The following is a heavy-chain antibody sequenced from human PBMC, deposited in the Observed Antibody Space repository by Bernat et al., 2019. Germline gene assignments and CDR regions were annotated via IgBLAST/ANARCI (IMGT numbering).Heavy chain of an antibody. CDR3: AIEPPHYDFWIGSDY. J-gene: IGHJ4*02. CDR2: ISGGGENS. V-gene: IGHV3-23*04. CDR1: GFTFSNYG. D-gene: IGHD3-3*01. Sequence: EVQLVESGGGSVEPGGSLRLSCAAPGFTFSNYGLIWVRQAPGKGPEWVSTISGGGENSHYAASVKGRFTIARDDSKNTLFLHMNSLRAEDTALYYCAIEPPHYDFWIGSDYWGQGTLVTVSS.